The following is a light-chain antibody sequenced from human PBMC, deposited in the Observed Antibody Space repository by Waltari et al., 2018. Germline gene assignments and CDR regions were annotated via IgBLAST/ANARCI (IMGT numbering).Light chain of an antibody. J-gene: IGKJ4*01. Sequence: EIVMTQSPLSLPVTAGEPASISCRSSQSPLYSNGNNHLDWHLQKPGQSPQLLIYLGSNRAPGVPDRFSGSGSGTDFTLKISRVEAEDVGVYYCMQTLQTPLTFGGGTKVEI. V-gene: IGKV2-28*01. CDR3: MQTLQTPLT. CDR1: QSPLYSNGNNH. CDR2: LGS.